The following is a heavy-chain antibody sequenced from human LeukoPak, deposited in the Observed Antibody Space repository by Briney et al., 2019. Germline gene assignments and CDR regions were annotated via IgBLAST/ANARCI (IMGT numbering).Heavy chain of an antibody. D-gene: IGHD2-15*01. CDR2: IYYSGST. CDR3: ARTLTPYCSGGSCSEYYFDY. J-gene: IGHJ4*02. V-gene: IGHV4-59*01. CDR1: GGSFSGYY. Sequence: SETLSLTCAVYGGSFSGYYWSWIRQPPGKGLEWIGYIYYSGSTNYNPSLKSRVTISVDTSKNQFSLKLSSVTAADTAVYYCARTLTPYCSGGSCSEYYFDYWGQGTLVTVSS.